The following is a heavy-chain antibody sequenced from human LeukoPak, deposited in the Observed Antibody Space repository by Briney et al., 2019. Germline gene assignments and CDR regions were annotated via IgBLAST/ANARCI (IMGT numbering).Heavy chain of an antibody. CDR3: ARDHPAIAAAGPDY. D-gene: IGHD6-13*01. V-gene: IGHV1-18*01. CDR1: GYTFTSYG. J-gene: IGHJ4*02. Sequence: ASVKVSCKASGYTFTSYGISWVRQAPGQGLEWMGWISAYNGNTNYAQKLQGRVTMTTDTSTSTAYMELRGLRSDNTAVYYCARDHPAIAAAGPDYSGQGTLVTVSS. CDR2: ISAYNGNT.